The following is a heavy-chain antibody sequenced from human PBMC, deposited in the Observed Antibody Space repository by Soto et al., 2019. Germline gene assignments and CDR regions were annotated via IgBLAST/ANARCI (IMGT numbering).Heavy chain of an antibody. CDR2: ISFDGSNK. Sequence: QVHLVESGGGVVQPGRSLRLSCAASGFTFSNFAMHWVRQAPGKGLEWVALISFDGSNKYYADSVKGRFTISRDKSTNTLYLQMNTLRADDSAVYYCAKSLGEGRHYYFYIDSWGKGTTVTVS. V-gene: IGHV3-30*18. J-gene: IGHJ6*03. CDR3: AKSLGEGRHYYFYIDS. CDR1: GFTFSNFA.